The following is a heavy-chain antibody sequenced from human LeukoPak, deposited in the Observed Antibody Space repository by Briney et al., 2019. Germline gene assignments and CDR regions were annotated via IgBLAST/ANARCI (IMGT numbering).Heavy chain of an antibody. V-gene: IGHV4-38-2*02. CDR1: GYSISSGYY. Sequence: SETLSLTCTVSGYSISSGYYWGWIRQSPGKGLEWIGSIYHAGSTFHNPSLKSRVTISVDTSKNQFSLKVNSVTAADTAVYYCARGYNSGWYAYWGQGTLVAVSS. J-gene: IGHJ4*02. CDR3: ARGYNSGWYAY. D-gene: IGHD6-19*01. CDR2: IYHAGST.